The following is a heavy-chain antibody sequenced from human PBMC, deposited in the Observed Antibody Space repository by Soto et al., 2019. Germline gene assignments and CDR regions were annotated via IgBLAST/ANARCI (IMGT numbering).Heavy chain of an antibody. Sequence: QVQLVQSGAEVKKPGSPVKVSCKASGGTFSRYGISWVRQAPGQGLEWMGGIIPIFGTANYAQKFQGRVTISADESTSTAYMELSSLRSEDTAVYYCARARNDNYYYGMAVWGQGTTVPVSS. J-gene: IGHJ6*02. V-gene: IGHV1-69*12. CDR1: GGTFSRYG. D-gene: IGHD3-22*01. CDR2: IIPIFGTA. CDR3: ARARNDNYYYGMAV.